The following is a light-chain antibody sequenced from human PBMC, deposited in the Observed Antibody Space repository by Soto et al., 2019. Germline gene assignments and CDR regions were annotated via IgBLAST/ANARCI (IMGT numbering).Light chain of an antibody. Sequence: QSVLTQPPSASGTPGQRVTISCSGSFSNIGDNTVNWYQQVPGTASKLLIYSDDQRPSGVPDRFSGSKSGTSASLAISGLQSEDEADYYCSAWDDSLNGVMFGGGTKVTVL. J-gene: IGLJ3*02. CDR1: FSNIGDNT. CDR2: SDD. V-gene: IGLV1-44*01. CDR3: SAWDDSLNGVM.